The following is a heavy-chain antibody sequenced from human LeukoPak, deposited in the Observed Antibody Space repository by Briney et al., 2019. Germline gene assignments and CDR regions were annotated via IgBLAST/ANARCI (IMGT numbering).Heavy chain of an antibody. CDR3: ATSTVTTSGVRLAFDI. D-gene: IGHD4-11*01. Sequence: GESLKISCQASGYTFDRSWIGWVRQMPGKGFQWLGIVYPRDSDTRYSPSFQGQVTISADKSISTAYLQWSSLKASDTAMYYCATSTVTTSGVRLAFDIWGQGTMVTVSS. CDR1: GYTFDRSW. J-gene: IGHJ3*02. CDR2: VYPRDSDT. V-gene: IGHV5-51*01.